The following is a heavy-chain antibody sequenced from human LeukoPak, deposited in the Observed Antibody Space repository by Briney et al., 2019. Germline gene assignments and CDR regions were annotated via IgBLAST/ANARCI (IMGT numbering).Heavy chain of an antibody. CDR2: IKQDGYEK. J-gene: IGHJ4*02. V-gene: IGHV3-7*01. D-gene: IGHD1-26*01. CDR3: ARDKIVGPTTLDY. CDR1: GFTFSGYW. Sequence: GGSLRLSCAASGFTFSGYWMSWVRQTPEKGLEWVANIKQDGYEKYYADSVKGRFTISGDNAKNSLYLQMNSLRADDTAIYYCARDKIVGPTTLDYWGQGTLVTVSS.